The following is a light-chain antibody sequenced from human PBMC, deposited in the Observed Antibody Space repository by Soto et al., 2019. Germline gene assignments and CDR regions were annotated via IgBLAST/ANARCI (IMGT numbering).Light chain of an antibody. CDR2: ATS. CDR3: QHYGDSPA. J-gene: IGKJ1*01. CDR1: RSVTNTY. V-gene: IGKV3-20*01. Sequence: VLTQSPATLSLSAGERATLSCRASRSVTNTYLSWYQHKPGQAPRLLLYATSTRAAAISARFSGSGSGTDFTLTIETLEPEDVAVYYFQHYGDSPAFGRGTKVEI.